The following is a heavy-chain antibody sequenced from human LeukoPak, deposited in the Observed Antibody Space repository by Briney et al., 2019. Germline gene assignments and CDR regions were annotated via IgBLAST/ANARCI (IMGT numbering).Heavy chain of an antibody. D-gene: IGHD2-8*02. CDR1: GFTFSSYW. CDR3: ARVRTGHPFDY. V-gene: IGHV4-59*01. J-gene: IGHJ4*02. Sequence: GSLRLSCAASGFTFSSYWMSWLRQPPGKGLEWIGYIYYSGSTNYNPSLKSRVTMSVDTSKNQFSLKLSSVTAADTAVYYCARVRTGHPFDYWGQGTLVTVSS. CDR2: IYYSGST.